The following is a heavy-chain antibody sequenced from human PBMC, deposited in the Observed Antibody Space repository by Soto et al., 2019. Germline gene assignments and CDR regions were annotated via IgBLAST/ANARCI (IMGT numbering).Heavy chain of an antibody. CDR1: GGSISSGGYY. V-gene: IGHV4-31*03. CDR2: IYYSGST. Sequence: SETLSLTCTVSGGSISSGGYYWSWIHQHPGKGLEWIGYIYYSGSTYYNPSLKSRVTISVDTSKNQFSLKLSSVTAADTAVYYCARDQRLPINYYYYYGMDVWGQGTTVTVSS. CDR3: ARDQRLPINYYYYYGMDV. D-gene: IGHD5-18*01. J-gene: IGHJ6*02.